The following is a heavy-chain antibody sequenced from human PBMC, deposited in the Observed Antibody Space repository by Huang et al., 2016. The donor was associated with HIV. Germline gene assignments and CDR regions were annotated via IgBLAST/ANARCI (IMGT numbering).Heavy chain of an antibody. D-gene: IGHD3-9*01. CDR3: ARAGYIDDKDGFDV. V-gene: IGHV1-2*02. Sequence: QVQLVQSGTEVKKPGASVKVSCKVSGHTFSAYYIHWVRQAPGQGLQCMGCINPKDGGAKYSQMFADRVTLTRDTSVTTVYMELSRLRSDDTAIYHCARAGYIDDKDGFDVWGQGTMVTVSS. CDR2: INPKDGGA. CDR1: GHTFSAYY. J-gene: IGHJ3*01.